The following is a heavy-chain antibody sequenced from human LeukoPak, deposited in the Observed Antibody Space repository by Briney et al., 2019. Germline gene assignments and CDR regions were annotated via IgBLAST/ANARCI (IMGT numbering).Heavy chain of an antibody. CDR1: GGSISSGDYY. CDR3: ATIGHWFRSTDH. V-gene: IGHV4-30-4*01. D-gene: IGHD5-24*01. Sequence: PSQTLSLTCTVSGGSISSGDYYWSWIRQPPGKGLAWIGYIYYGGSTFYSPSLTSRVTLSLDTSKHQFSLNLASVTAADAAVYYCATIGHWFRSTDHWGQGTLVTVSS. J-gene: IGHJ4*02. CDR2: IYYGGST.